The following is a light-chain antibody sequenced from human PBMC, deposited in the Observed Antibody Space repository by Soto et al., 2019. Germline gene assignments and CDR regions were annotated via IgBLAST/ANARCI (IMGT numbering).Light chain of an antibody. V-gene: IGKV4-1*01. CDR3: HQYYSPPLT. J-gene: IGKJ4*01. CDR2: WAS. Sequence: DIVMTQSPDSLAVSLGERATINCKSNQSLLYTSNYKDYLAWYQQKPGQPPKLLFYWASTRASGVPARFSGSASGTDFTLTISSLQAEDVAVYYCHQYYSPPLTFGGGTKVEIK. CDR1: QSLLYTSNYKDY.